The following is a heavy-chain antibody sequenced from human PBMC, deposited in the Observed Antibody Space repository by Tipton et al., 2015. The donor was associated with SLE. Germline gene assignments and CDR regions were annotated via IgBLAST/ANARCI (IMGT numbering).Heavy chain of an antibody. D-gene: IGHD3-16*01. CDR3: ARLGAGYYFDY. CDR2: IYYSGST. CDR1: GGSISSSTYY. V-gene: IGHV4-39*02. Sequence: TLSLTCTVSGGSISSSTYYWGWIRQPPGKGLEWIGYIYYSGSTYNNPSLKSRVTISVDTSKNHFSLKLSSVTAADTAVYYCARLGAGYYFDYWGQGTLVTVSS. J-gene: IGHJ4*02.